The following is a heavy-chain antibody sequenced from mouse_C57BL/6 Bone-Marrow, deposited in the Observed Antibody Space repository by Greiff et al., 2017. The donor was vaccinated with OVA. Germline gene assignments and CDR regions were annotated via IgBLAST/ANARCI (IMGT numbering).Heavy chain of an antibody. V-gene: IGHV5-6*01. CDR1: GFTFSSYG. CDR3: ARPGCYYAMDY. J-gene: IGHJ4*01. Sequence: EVKLMESGGDLVKPGGSLKLSCAASGFTFSSYGMSWVRQTPDKRLEWVATISSGGSYTYYPDSVKGRFTISRDNAKNTLYLQMSSLKSEDTARYYCARPGCYYAMDYWGQGTSVTVSS. CDR2: ISSGGSYT.